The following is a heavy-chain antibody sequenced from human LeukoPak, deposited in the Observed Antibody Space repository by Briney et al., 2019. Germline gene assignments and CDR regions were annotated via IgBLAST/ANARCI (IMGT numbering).Heavy chain of an antibody. D-gene: IGHD6-13*01. Sequence: SETLSLTCAVYGGSFGGYYWSWIRQPPGKGLEWIGEINHSGSTNYNPSLKSRVTISVDTSKNQFSLKLSSVTAADTAVYYCAGSPGIAAAGPRFDPWGQGTLVTVSS. V-gene: IGHV4-34*01. J-gene: IGHJ5*02. CDR1: GGSFGGYY. CDR2: INHSGST. CDR3: AGSPGIAAAGPRFDP.